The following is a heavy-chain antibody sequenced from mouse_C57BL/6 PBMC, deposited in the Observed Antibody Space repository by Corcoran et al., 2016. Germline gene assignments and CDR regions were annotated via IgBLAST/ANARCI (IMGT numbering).Heavy chain of an antibody. CDR2: ISYDGSN. CDR3: ARAALNAMDY. CDR1: GYSITSGYY. V-gene: IGHV3-6*01. Sequence: DVQLQESGPGLVKPSQSLSLTCSVTGYSITSGYYWNWIRQFPGNKLEWMGYISYDGSNNYNPSLKNRISITRDTSKNQFFLKLNSVTTEDTATYYCARAALNAMDYWGQGTSVTVSS. J-gene: IGHJ4*01. D-gene: IGHD1-2*01.